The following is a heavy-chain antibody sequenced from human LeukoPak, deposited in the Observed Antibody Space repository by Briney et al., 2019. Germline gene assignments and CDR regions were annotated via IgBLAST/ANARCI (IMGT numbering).Heavy chain of an antibody. CDR3: ARRTSGGYDSISLPPGVYMDV. D-gene: IGHD5-12*01. Sequence: PSETLSLTCTVSGGSISSSSYYWGWIRQPPGKGLEWIGSIYYSGSTNYNPSLKSRVTISVDTSKNQFSLKLSSVTAADTAVYYCARRTSGGYDSISLPPGVYMDVWGKGTTVTISS. V-gene: IGHV4-39*07. CDR1: GGSISSSSYY. J-gene: IGHJ6*03. CDR2: IYYSGST.